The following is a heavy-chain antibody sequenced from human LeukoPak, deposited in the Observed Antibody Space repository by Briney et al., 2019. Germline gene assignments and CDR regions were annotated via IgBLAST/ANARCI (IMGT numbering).Heavy chain of an antibody. V-gene: IGHV3-7*01. D-gene: IGHD3-10*01. CDR3: ATYSSGMAYDYFDY. J-gene: IGHJ4*02. CDR2: INQDGSEQ. CDR1: GFTFSSYW. Sequence: PGGSLRLSCVDSGFTFSSYWMSWVRQAPGKGLEWVANINQDGSEQYYVDSVKGRFTISRDNAKNSLYLQMNSLRAEDTAVYYCATYSSGMAYDYFDYWGQGTLVTVSS.